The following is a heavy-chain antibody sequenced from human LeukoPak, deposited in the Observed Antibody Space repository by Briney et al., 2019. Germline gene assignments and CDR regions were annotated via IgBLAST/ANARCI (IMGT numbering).Heavy chain of an antibody. D-gene: IGHD1-26*01. CDR3: ARESSGSYFSAGDAFDI. Sequence: ASVKVSCKASGGTFSSYAISWVRQAPGQGLEWMGRIIPTLGIANYAQKFQGRVTITADKSTSTAYMELSSLRSEDTAVYYCARESSGSYFSAGDAFDIWGQGTMVTVSS. J-gene: IGHJ3*02. CDR1: GGTFSSYA. V-gene: IGHV1-69*04. CDR2: IIPTLGIA.